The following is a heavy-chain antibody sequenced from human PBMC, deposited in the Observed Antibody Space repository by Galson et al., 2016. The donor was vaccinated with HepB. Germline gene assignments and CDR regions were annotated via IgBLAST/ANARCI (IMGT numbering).Heavy chain of an antibody. J-gene: IGHJ4*01. D-gene: IGHD5-18*01. CDR3: AKGGVWIQLWLSFDY. V-gene: IGHV3-30*18. Sequence: SLRLSCAASGFTFSSYGMHWVRQAPGKGLEWVAVISYDGTNKYYADSVKGRFTISRDNSKNTLYLQMNSLRAEDTAVYYCAKGGVWIQLWLSFDYWGHGTLVTVSS. CDR1: GFTFSSYG. CDR2: ISYDGTNK.